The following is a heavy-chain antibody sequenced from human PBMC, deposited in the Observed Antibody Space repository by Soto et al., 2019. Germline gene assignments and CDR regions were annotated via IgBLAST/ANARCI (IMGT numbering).Heavy chain of an antibody. CDR1: GGSISSYY. CDR2: IYYSGST. Sequence: QVQLQESGPGLVKPSETLSLTCTVSGGSISSYYWSWIRQPPGKGLEWLGYIYYSGSTNYNPSPKSRVTIAVDTSNNQFSLKLSAVTAATTAVYYCARHSRPRETMVRGVISTTFDYWGQGTLVTVSS. V-gene: IGHV4-59*08. D-gene: IGHD3-10*01. CDR3: ARHSRPRETMVRGVISTTFDY. J-gene: IGHJ4*02.